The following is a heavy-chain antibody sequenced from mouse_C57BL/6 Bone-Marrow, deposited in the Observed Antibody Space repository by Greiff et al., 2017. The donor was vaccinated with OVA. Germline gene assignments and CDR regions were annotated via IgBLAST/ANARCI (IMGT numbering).Heavy chain of an antibody. CDR1: GFTFSSYA. V-gene: IGHV5-4*01. D-gene: IGHD1-1*01. CDR3: ARDQDYYGSSSWFAY. Sequence: EVQVVESGGGLVKPGGSLKLSCAASGFTFSSYAMSWVRQTPEKRLEWVATISDGGSYTYYPDNVKGRFTISRDNAKNNLYLQLSQLKSEDTAMYYCARDQDYYGSSSWFAYWGQGTLVTVSA. J-gene: IGHJ3*01. CDR2: ISDGGSYT.